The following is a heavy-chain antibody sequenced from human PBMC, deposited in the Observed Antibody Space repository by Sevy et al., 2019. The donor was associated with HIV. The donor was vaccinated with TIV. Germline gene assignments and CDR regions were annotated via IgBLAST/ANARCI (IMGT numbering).Heavy chain of an antibody. V-gene: IGHV3-33*01. CDR1: GFTFRSFS. J-gene: IGHJ5*01. CDR3: ARETARVIVPTAGFDS. Sequence: GGSLRLSCVASGFTFRSFSMNWVRQAPGKGLEWVAAIWYDGRTERYADSVQGRFTISRDNSKKTLYLQMNSLRDEDTAIYYCARETARVIVPTAGFDSWGQGTLVTVSS. CDR2: IWYDGRTE. D-gene: IGHD1-1*01.